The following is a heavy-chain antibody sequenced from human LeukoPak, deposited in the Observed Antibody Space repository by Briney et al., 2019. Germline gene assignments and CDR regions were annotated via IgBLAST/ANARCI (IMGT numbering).Heavy chain of an antibody. CDR1: GGSISSYY. J-gene: IGHJ3*02. Sequence: SETLSLTCTVSGGSISSYYWSWIRQPPGKGLEWIGYIYYSGSTNYNPSLKSRVTISVDTSKNQFSLRLSSVTAADTAVNYCAREGSSWAHDAFDIWGQGTMVTVSS. D-gene: IGHD6-13*01. CDR3: AREGSSWAHDAFDI. V-gene: IGHV4-59*01. CDR2: IYYSGST.